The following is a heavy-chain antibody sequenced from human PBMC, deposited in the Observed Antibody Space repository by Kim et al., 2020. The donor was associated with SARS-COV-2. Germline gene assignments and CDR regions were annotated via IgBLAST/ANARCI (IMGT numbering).Heavy chain of an antibody. Sequence: SETLSLTCSVSTDSMNNYYWTWVRQPPGKGLEWIGNIYHDGTTSYNPSLKGRVTILIDTSKNQFSLKLSSVTAADTAVYFCARDLRLRYYDWIFDYWGQGTQATVSS. CDR3: ARDLRLRYYDWIFDY. V-gene: IGHV4-59*01. J-gene: IGHJ4*02. D-gene: IGHD3-9*01. CDR2: IYHDGTT. CDR1: TDSMNNYY.